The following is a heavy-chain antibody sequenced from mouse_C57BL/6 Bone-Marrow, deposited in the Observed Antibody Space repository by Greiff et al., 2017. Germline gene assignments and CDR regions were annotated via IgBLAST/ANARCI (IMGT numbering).Heavy chain of an antibody. V-gene: IGHV1-55*01. CDR2: IYPGSGST. CDR3: ASPYYSNYEYFDV. Sequence: QVQLKQPGAELVKPGASVKMSCKASGYTFTSYWITWVKQRPGQGLEWIGDIYPGSGSTNYNEKFKSKATLTVDTSSSTAYMQLSGLTSEDSAVYDGASPYYSNYEYFDVWGTGTTVTVSS. D-gene: IGHD2-5*01. J-gene: IGHJ1*03. CDR1: GYTFTSYW.